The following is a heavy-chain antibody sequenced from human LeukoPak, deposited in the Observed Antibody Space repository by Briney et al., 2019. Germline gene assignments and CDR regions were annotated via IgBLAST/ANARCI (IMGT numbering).Heavy chain of an antibody. D-gene: IGHD3-22*01. V-gene: IGHV4-59*12. Sequence: NASETLSLTCTVSGGSISSYYWSWIRQPPGKGLEWIGSIYYSGSTYYNPSLKSRVTISVDTSKNQFSLKLNSVTAADTAVYYCASTWDYDSSGYYYIDWGQGTLVSVSS. CDR2: IYYSGST. CDR3: ASTWDYDSSGYYYID. CDR1: GGSISSYY. J-gene: IGHJ4*02.